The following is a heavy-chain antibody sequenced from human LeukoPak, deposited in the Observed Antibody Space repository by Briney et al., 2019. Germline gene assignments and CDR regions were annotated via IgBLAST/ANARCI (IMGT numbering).Heavy chain of an antibody. CDR1: GASITNYY. D-gene: IGHD2-2*02. J-gene: IGHJ4*02. V-gene: IGHV4-59*08. Sequence: SETLSLTCTVSGASITNYYWNWMRQSPGKGLEWIGYGHHSGTTNYNPSLKSRVTISVYTSKNQFSLKLSSVTAADTAVYYCAIHIVVVPAAIEGFDYWGQGTLVTVSS. CDR3: AIHIVVVPAAIEGFDY. CDR2: GHHSGTT.